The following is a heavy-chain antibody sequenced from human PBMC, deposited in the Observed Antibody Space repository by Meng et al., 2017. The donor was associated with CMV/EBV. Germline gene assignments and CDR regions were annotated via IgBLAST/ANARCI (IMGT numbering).Heavy chain of an antibody. Sequence: SCAASGFTFSSYAMHWVSQAPGKGLEWVAVISYDGSNKYYADSVKGRFTISRDNSKNTLYLQMNSLRAEDTAVYYCARDRIQSYFDYWGQGTLVTVSS. J-gene: IGHJ4*02. D-gene: IGHD5-18*01. CDR2: ISYDGSNK. CDR1: GFTFSSYA. CDR3: ARDRIQSYFDY. V-gene: IGHV3-30-3*01.